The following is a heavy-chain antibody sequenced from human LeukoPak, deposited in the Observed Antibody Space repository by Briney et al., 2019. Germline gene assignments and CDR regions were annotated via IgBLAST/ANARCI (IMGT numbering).Heavy chain of an antibody. Sequence: PGGSLRLSCVASRFTINNNHMNWVRQAPRQGLEWVSVIYNGDNTYYADSVQDRFTISRDNSKNTLYLQMNSLRAEDTAVYFCARASRWLAFDTWGQGTLVTVSS. J-gene: IGHJ4*02. CDR3: ARASRWLAFDT. CDR2: IYNGDNT. V-gene: IGHV3-66*01. CDR1: RFTINNNH. D-gene: IGHD6-19*01.